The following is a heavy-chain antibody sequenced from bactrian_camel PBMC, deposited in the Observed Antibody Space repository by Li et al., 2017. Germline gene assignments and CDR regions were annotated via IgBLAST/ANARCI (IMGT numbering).Heavy chain of an antibody. CDR1: GTTYSNYC. V-gene: IGHV3S53*01. D-gene: IGHD2*01. CDR2: IDSDGST. CDR3: AAEGGSQQYCSGGHCCANPSY. J-gene: IGHJ4*01. Sequence: HVQLVESGGGSVQAGGSLRLSCVTSGTTYSNYCMGWFRQAPGKEREGVAAIDSDGSTSYADSVKGRFAISLDRAKITLHLQMNNLQPSDTATYYCAAEGGSQQYCSGGHCCANPSYWGQGTQVTVS.